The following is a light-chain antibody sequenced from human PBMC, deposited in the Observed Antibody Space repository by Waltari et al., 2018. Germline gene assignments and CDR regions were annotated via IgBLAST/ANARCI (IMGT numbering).Light chain of an antibody. CDR3: QHYDSYSAT. CDR2: KAS. J-gene: IGKJ4*02. CDR1: QSIPRW. V-gene: IGKV1-5*03. Sequence: DIQMTQSPSTLSASVGDRVTIPCRASQSIPRWLAWYQQKPGKAPKLLNYKASILESGVPSRFSGGGSGTEFTLTISSLQPDDFATYYCQHYDSYSATFGRGTKVEIK.